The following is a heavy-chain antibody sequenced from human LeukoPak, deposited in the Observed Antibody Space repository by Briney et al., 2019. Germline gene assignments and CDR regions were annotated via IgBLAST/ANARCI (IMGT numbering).Heavy chain of an antibody. D-gene: IGHD6-13*01. V-gene: IGHV3-30-3*01. CDR1: GFTFSSYA. CDR2: ISYDGTNK. Sequence: GGSLRLSCAASGFTFSSYAMHWVRQAPGKGLEWGGVISYDGTNKYYADSVKGRFTISRDNSKNTLYLQMNSLRAEDTAVYYCAREQQQLVDAYYFDFWGQGTLVTVSS. CDR3: AREQQQLVDAYYFDF. J-gene: IGHJ4*02.